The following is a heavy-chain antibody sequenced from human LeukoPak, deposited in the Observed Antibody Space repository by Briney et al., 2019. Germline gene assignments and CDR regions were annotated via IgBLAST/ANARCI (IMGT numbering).Heavy chain of an antibody. CDR3: ARGRVGIAAAGTRRRYYYYMDV. CDR1: GYTFTSYD. V-gene: IGHV1-8*01. J-gene: IGHJ6*03. Sequence: GASEKVSCKASGYTFTSYDINWVRQATGQGLEWMGWMNPNSGNTGYAQKFQGRVTMTRNTSISTAYKELSSLRSEDTAVYYCARGRVGIAAAGTRRRYYYYMDVWGKGTTVTVSS. D-gene: IGHD6-13*01. CDR2: MNPNSGNT.